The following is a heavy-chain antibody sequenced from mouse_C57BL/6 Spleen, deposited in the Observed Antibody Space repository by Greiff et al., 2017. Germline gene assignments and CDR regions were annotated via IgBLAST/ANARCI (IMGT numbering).Heavy chain of an antibody. CDR1: GYTFTSYW. Sequence: QVQLQQSGAELVMPGASVKLSCKASGYTFTSYWMHWVKQRPGQGLEWIGEIDPSDSYTNYNQKFKGKFTLTVDKSSSTAYMQLSSLTSEDSAVYYCARGGTTVVVDYFDYWGQGTTLTVSS. CDR2: IDPSDSYT. J-gene: IGHJ2*01. V-gene: IGHV1-69*01. D-gene: IGHD1-1*01. CDR3: ARGGTTVVVDYFDY.